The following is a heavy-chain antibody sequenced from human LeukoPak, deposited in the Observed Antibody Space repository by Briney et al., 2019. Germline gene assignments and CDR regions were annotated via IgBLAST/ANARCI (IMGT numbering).Heavy chain of an antibody. CDR2: ISSSSSYI. Sequence: PGGSLRLSCAASGFTFSTYWMHWVRQVPGKGLEWVSSISSSSSYIYYADSVKGRFTISRDNAKNSLYLQMNSLRAEDTAVYYCARDPAGNSAYWGQGTLVTVSS. J-gene: IGHJ4*02. CDR1: GFTFSTYW. CDR3: ARDPAGNSAY. D-gene: IGHD4-23*01. V-gene: IGHV3-21*01.